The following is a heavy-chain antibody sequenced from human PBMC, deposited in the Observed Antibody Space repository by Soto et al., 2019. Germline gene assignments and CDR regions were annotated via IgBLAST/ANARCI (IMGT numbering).Heavy chain of an antibody. CDR3: ARQRFGVYAFNWFDP. CDR2: IYYSGST. J-gene: IGHJ5*02. Sequence: QLQLQESGPGLVKPSETLSLTCTVSGGSISSSSYYWGWIRQPPGKGLEWIGSIYYSGSTYYNPSLKSRVTISVDTSKNQFSLKLSSVTAADTAVYYCARQRFGVYAFNWFDPWGQGTLVTVSS. D-gene: IGHD2-8*01. V-gene: IGHV4-39*01. CDR1: GGSISSSSYY.